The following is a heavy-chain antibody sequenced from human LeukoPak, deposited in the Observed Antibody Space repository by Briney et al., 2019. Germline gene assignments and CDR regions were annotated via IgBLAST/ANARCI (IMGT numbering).Heavy chain of an antibody. CDR3: ARGDYEYFQH. CDR2: SGST. V-gene: IGHV4-38-2*02. CDR1: GYSISSGYY. D-gene: IGHD4-17*01. Sequence: SETLSLTCTVSGYSISSGYYWGWIRQPPGKGLEWIGSGSTYYNPSLKSRVTISVDKSKNQFSLKLSSVTAADTAVYYCARGDYEYFQHWGQGTLVTVSS. J-gene: IGHJ1*01.